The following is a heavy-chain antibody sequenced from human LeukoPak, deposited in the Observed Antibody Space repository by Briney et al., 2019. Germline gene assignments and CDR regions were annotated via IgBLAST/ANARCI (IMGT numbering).Heavy chain of an antibody. CDR2: ISRGSKTI. Sequence: AGGSLRLSCAASEFTFSNYAMNWVRQAPGKGLEWVSYISRGSKTIYYADSVRGRFTISRDDAKNSLYVQMNSLRAEDTAVYYCVSFYETYWGRGTLVTVSS. V-gene: IGHV3-48*01. D-gene: IGHD2/OR15-2a*01. J-gene: IGHJ4*02. CDR3: VSFYETY. CDR1: EFTFSNYA.